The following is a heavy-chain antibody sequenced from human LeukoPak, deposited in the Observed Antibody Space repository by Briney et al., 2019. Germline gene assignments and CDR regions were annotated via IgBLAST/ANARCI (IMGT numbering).Heavy chain of an antibody. Sequence: GASVKVSCKASGYTFTGYYMHWVRQAPGQGLEWMGWINPNSGGTNYAQKFQGRVTMTRDTSISTAYMELSRLRSDDTAVYYCAREYRMVRGVMEYYYDSSGYYYFDYWGQGTLVTVSS. CDR3: AREYRMVRGVMEYYYDSSGYYYFDY. CDR1: GYTFTGYY. V-gene: IGHV1-2*02. J-gene: IGHJ4*02. D-gene: IGHD3-22*01. CDR2: INPNSGGT.